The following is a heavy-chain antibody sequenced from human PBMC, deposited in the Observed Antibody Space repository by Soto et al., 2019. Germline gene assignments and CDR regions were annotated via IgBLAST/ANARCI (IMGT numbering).Heavy chain of an antibody. V-gene: IGHV3-48*03. J-gene: IGHJ4*02. Sequence: GGSLRLSCAASGFIFSSYEINWVRQAPGKGLEWVSYISSNGKTIYYENSVKGRFTISRDNGKNSLYLQMNSLRAEDTAVYYCARWSGGYWGQGTLVTVSS. CDR3: ARWSGGY. D-gene: IGHD3-16*01. CDR2: ISSNGKTI. CDR1: GFIFSSYE.